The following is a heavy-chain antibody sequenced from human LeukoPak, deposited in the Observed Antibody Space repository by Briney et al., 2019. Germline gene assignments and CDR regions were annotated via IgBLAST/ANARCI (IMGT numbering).Heavy chain of an antibody. CDR3: ARLKAVAGPHYYFDY. V-gene: IGHV3-30*04. Sequence: PGRSLRLSRAAPGFTFSTYAMHRGRQAPSKGLEWVAVISYDGSNKDYADSVKGRFTISRDDSKNTLFLQMNSLRIDDTAVYYCARLKAVAGPHYYFDYWGQGTLVTVSS. CDR1: GFTFSTYA. J-gene: IGHJ4*02. D-gene: IGHD6-19*01. CDR2: ISYDGSNK.